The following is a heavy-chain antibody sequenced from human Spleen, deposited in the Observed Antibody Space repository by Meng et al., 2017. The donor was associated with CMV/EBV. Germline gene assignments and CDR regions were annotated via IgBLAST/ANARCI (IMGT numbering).Heavy chain of an antibody. V-gene: IGHV4-34*01. CDR1: GGSFSGYD. J-gene: IGHJ4*02. D-gene: IGHD4-17*01. Sequence: GGSFSGYDWSWVRQTPGKGLEWSGEINHSGSTNYNPYLKSRVTISVDTSKNQFSLKLSSVTAADTAVYYCARDATVTTVAGGFYFDYWGQGTLVTVSS. CDR2: INHSGST. CDR3: ARDATVTTVAGGFYFDY.